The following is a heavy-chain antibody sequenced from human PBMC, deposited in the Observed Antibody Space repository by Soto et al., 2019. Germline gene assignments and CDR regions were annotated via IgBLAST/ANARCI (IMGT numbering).Heavy chain of an antibody. V-gene: IGHV4-59*01. CDR1: GGSISSYY. J-gene: IGHJ6*03. Sequence: PSETLSLTCTVSGGSISSYYWSWIRQPPGKGLEWIGYIYYSGSTNYNPSLKSRVTISVDTSKNQFSLKLSSVTAADTAVYYCARVYDWYYYYMDVWGKGTTVTVSS. D-gene: IGHD5-12*01. CDR2: IYYSGST. CDR3: ARVYDWYYYYMDV.